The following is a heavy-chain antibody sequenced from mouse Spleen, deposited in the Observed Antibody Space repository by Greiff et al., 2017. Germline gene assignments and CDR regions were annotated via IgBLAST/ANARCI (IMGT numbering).Heavy chain of an antibody. J-gene: IGHJ3*01. CDR3: ARDYGNYRFAY. Sequence: VQLKESGGGLVKPGGSLKLSCAASGFTFSDYGMHWVRQAPEKGLEWVAYISSGSSTIYYADTVKGRFTISRDNAKNTLFLQLTSLRSEDTAMYYCARDYGNYRFAYWGQGTLVTVSA. CDR1: GFTFSDYG. D-gene: IGHD2-1*01. CDR2: ISSGSSTI. V-gene: IGHV5-17*01.